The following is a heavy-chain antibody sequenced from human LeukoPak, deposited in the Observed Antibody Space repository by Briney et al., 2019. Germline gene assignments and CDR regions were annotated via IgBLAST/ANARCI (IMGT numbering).Heavy chain of an antibody. CDR3: ARDSWGRSAGDV. CDR2: IYYSRST. CDR1: GGSISSHY. D-gene: IGHD3-16*01. J-gene: IGHJ6*04. Sequence: SSETLSLTCTVSGGSISSHYWSWIRKPPGKGLEWIGYIYYSRSTNYNPSLKSRVTISVDTSKNQFSLKLSSVTAADTAVYYCARDSWGRSAGDVWGKGTTVTVSS. V-gene: IGHV4-59*11.